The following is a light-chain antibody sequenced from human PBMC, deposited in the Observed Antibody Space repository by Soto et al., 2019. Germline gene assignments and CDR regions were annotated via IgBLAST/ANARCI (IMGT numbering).Light chain of an antibody. J-gene: IGKJ1*01. CDR2: DAS. CDR1: QSVSTS. CDR3: QQRSNWPPTWT. Sequence: EIVLTQSPATLSLSPGERATLSCRASQSVSTSLAWYQQKPGLAPRLLIYDASNRATGTPARFSGSGSGTDFTLTIRSLEPEDFAVYYCQQRSNWPPTWTFGQGTKV. V-gene: IGKV3-11*01.